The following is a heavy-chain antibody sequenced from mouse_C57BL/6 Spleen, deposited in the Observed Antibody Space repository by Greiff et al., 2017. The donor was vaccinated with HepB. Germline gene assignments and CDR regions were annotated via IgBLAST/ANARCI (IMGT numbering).Heavy chain of an antibody. CDR3: ERRGALHDYGDAGFAY. D-gene: IGHD2-4*01. V-gene: IGHV1-69*01. Sequence: VQLQQPGAELVMPGASVKLSCKASGYTFTSYWMHWVKQRPGQGLEWIGEIDPSDSYTKYNQKFKGKSTLTVDKSSSTAYMQLSSLTSEDSAVYYGERRGALHDYGDAGFAYWGQGTLVTVSA. J-gene: IGHJ3*01. CDR1: GYTFTSYW. CDR2: IDPSDSYT.